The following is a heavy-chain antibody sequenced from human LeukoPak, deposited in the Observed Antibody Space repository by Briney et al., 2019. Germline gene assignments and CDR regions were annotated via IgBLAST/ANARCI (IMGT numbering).Heavy chain of an antibody. CDR1: GYTFTGYY. D-gene: IGHD6-6*01. Sequence: ASVKVSCKASGYTFTGYYMHWVRQAPGQGLEWMGWINPNSGGTNYAQKFQGRVTMTRDTSISTAYMELSRLRSDDTAVYYCARVRLRYSSSSGVDYWGQGTLVTVSS. V-gene: IGHV1-2*02. CDR3: ARVRLRYSSSSGVDY. CDR2: INPNSGGT. J-gene: IGHJ4*02.